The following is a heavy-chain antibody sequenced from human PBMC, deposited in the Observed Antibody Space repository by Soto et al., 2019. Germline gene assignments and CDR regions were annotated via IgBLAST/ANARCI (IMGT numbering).Heavy chain of an antibody. CDR2: IIPIFGTA. CDR3: ARADIVVVPAATNWFDP. CDR1: GGTFSSYA. J-gene: IGHJ5*02. D-gene: IGHD2-2*01. V-gene: IGHV1-69*13. Sequence: SVKVSCKASGGTFSSYAISWVRQAPGQGLEWMGGIIPIFGTANYAQKFQGRVTITADESTSTAYMELSSLRSEDTAVYYCARADIVVVPAATNWFDPWGQGXLVTVYS.